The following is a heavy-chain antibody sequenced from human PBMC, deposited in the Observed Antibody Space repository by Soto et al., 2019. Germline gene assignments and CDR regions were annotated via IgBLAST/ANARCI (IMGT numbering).Heavy chain of an antibody. CDR2: MNPNSGNT. D-gene: IGHD6-13*01. CDR1: GYTFTSYD. V-gene: IGHV1-8*01. J-gene: IGHJ6*03. Sequence: QVPLVQSGAEVKKPGASVKVSCKASGYTFTSYDINWVRQATGQGLEWMGWMNPNSGNTGYAQKFQGRVTMTRNTSISTAYMELSSLRSEDTAVYYCAREVGAAAGTGYYYYYMDVWGKGTTVTVSS. CDR3: AREVGAAAGTGYYYYYMDV.